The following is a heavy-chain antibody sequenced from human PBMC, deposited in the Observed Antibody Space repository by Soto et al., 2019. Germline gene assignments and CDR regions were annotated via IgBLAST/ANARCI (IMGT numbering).Heavy chain of an antibody. J-gene: IGHJ4*02. CDR2: VYYTGTT. D-gene: IGHD2-2*01. V-gene: IGHV4-39*01. CDR3: ARNWNLALVPAAYFDS. Sequence: SETLSLTCTVSNFSVLTSIYYWAWIRQPPGEGLEWVGTVYYTGTTYYNPSLQSRVTISIDTSKNQFSLNLNSVTAADTAVYYCARNWNLALVPAAYFDSWGQGTLVTVSS. CDR1: NFSVLTSIYY.